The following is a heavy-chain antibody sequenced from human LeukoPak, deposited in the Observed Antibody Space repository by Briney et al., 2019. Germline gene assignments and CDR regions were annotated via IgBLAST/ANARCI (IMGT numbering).Heavy chain of an antibody. CDR1: DVSFTGYY. CDR3: ARPYGSGSYYNP. D-gene: IGHD3-10*01. V-gene: IGHV4-34*01. J-gene: IGHJ5*02. CDR2: INHSGRT. Sequence: SETLSLTCAVYDVSFTGYYWTWIRQPPGKGLEWIGEINHSGRTNYSPSLKSRVTISVDTSKNQFSLKLSSVTAADTAVYYCARPYGSGSYYNPWGQGTLVTVSS.